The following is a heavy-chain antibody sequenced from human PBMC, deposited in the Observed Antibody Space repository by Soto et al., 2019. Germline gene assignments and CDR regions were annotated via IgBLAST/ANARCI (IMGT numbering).Heavy chain of an antibody. CDR3: AKERSSGWSFDY. CDR1: GFTFSTYA. CDR2: ISGSGDST. J-gene: IGHJ4*02. V-gene: IGHV3-23*01. D-gene: IGHD6-19*01. Sequence: EVQLLESGGGLVQPGGSLRLSCAASGFTFSTYAMNWVRHAPGKGLEWVSGISGSGDSTYYADSVKGRFTVSRDNSKNTLYLQMNSLRGEDTAVFYCAKERSSGWSFDYWGQGTLVTVSP.